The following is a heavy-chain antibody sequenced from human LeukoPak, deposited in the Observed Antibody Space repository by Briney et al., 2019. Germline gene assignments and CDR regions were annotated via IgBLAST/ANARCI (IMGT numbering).Heavy chain of an antibody. CDR3: ARGPNWNDDYFDY. J-gene: IGHJ4*02. CDR1: GFTFSSYG. D-gene: IGHD1-1*01. Sequence: PGGSLRLSCAASGFTFSSYGMHWVRQAPGKGLEWVAVISYDGSNKYYADSVKGRFTISRDNSKNTLYLQMNSLRAEDTAVYYCARGPNWNDDYFDYWGQGTLVTVSS. CDR2: ISYDGSNK. V-gene: IGHV3-30*19.